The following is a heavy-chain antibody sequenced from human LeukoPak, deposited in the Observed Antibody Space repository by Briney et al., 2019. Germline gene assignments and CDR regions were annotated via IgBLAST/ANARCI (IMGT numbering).Heavy chain of an antibody. D-gene: IGHD6-6*01. CDR2: IYTGGST. CDR1: GGSISSGSYY. CDR3: ARGTSSIAARPSRGTYYYYMDV. Sequence: SETLSLTCTVSGGSISSGSYYWSWIRQPAGKGLEWIGRIYTGGSTNYNPSLKSRVTISVDTSKNQFSLKLSSVTAADTAVYYCARGTSSIAARPSRGTYYYYMDVWGKGTTVTVSS. J-gene: IGHJ6*03. V-gene: IGHV4-61*02.